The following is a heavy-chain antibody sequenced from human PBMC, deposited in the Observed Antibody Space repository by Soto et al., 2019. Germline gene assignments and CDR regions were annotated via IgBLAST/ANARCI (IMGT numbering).Heavy chain of an antibody. D-gene: IGHD4-17*01. CDR1: GYAFTSYG. CDR3: ARDTVTEEHYYYGMDV. V-gene: IGHV1-18*01. J-gene: IGHJ6*02. Sequence: QVQLVQSGAEVKKPGASVKVSCKASGYAFTSYGISWVRQAPGQGLEWMGWISAYNGNTNYAQKLQGRVTMTTDTSTSTAYMELRSLRSDDTAVYYCARDTVTEEHYYYGMDVWGQGTTVTVSS. CDR2: ISAYNGNT.